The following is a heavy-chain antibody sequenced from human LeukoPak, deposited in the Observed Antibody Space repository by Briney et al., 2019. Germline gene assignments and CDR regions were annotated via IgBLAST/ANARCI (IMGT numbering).Heavy chain of an antibody. CDR3: ARGGILERSGPTRGY. CDR1: VYTFTSYG. J-gene: IGHJ4*02. Sequence: ASVKVSCKASVYTFTSYGISWVRQAPGQGLEWMGWISAYNGNTKYAQKVQGRVTMTTDTATSTAYMELRRLRSDDTDVYYCARGGILERSGPTRGYWGQGTLVTVSS. V-gene: IGHV1-18*01. D-gene: IGHD2-21*01. CDR2: ISAYNGNT.